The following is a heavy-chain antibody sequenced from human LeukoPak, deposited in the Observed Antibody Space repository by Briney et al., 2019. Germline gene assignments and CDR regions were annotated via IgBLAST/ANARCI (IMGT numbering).Heavy chain of an antibody. J-gene: IGHJ3*02. D-gene: IGHD3-22*01. V-gene: IGHV4-59*12. CDR1: GGSISSYY. CDR3: ARVLTEKSTGYYYPDAFDM. Sequence: PSETLSLTCTVSGGSISSYYWSWIRQPPGKGLEWIGYIYYSGSTNYNPSLKSRVTISVDTSKNQFSLKLSSVTAADTAVYYCARVLTEKSTGYYYPDAFDMWGQGTMVTVSS. CDR2: IYYSGST.